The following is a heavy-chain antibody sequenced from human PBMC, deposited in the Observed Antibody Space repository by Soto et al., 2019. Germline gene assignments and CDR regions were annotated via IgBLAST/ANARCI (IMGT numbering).Heavy chain of an antibody. CDR2: IYYSGST. D-gene: IGHD7-27*01. J-gene: IGHJ4*02. CDR3: ASKHWGVSYFDY. V-gene: IGHV4-59*01. Sequence: SETLSLTCTVSGGSISSYYWSWIRQPPGKGLEWIGYIYYSGSTNYNPSLKSRVTISVDTSKNQFSLKLSSVTAADTAVYYCASKHWGVSYFDYRGQGTLVTVSS. CDR1: GGSISSYY.